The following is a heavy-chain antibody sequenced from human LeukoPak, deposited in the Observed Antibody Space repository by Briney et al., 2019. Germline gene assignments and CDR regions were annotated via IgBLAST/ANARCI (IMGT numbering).Heavy chain of an antibody. V-gene: IGHV4-30-2*01. D-gene: IGHD5-12*01. CDR1: GGSISSGTYS. J-gene: IGHJ4*02. CDR2: IFHSGNT. Sequence: SQTLSLTCAVSGGSISSGTYSWNWIRQTPGEGLEWIGYIFHSGNTYYNPSLKSRVTISVDRSKTQFSLKLSSVTAADTAVYYCARGYSDYPYFFDYWGQGSLVTVSS. CDR3: ARGYSDYPYFFDY.